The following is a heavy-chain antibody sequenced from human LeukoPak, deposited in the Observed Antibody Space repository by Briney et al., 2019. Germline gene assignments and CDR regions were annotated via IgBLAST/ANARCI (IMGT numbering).Heavy chain of an antibody. D-gene: IGHD3-3*02. CDR1: GLTLSNYY. V-gene: IGHV3-11*04. J-gene: IGHJ4*02. CDR2: ISNIGSAT. Sequence: GGSLRLSCAASGLTLSNYYMSWVRQAPGKGLEWVSYISNIGSATHHADSVKGRFAISRDNAKNSLYLQMNSLRAEDTAVYYCASDISNKGFDYWGQGTLVTVSP. CDR3: ASDISNKGFDY.